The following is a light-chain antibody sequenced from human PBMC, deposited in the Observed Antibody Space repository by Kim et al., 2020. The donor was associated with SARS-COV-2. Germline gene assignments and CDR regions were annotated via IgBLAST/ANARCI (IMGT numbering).Light chain of an antibody. Sequence: QRVSIFCSRRSYDMGTNTRNWYQQLPGTAPQLLIYTKNQRPSGVPDGFSGSKSGSSASLAVSGLQPEDEADYYCAAWDDNLTGWVFGGGTQLTVL. CDR1: SYDMGTNT. J-gene: IGLJ3*02. V-gene: IGLV1-44*01. CDR2: TKN. CDR3: AAWDDNLTGWV.